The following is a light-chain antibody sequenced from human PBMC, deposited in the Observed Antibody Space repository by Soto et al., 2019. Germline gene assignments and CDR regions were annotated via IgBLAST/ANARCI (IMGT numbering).Light chain of an antibody. CDR1: QGIRDD. J-gene: IGKJ2*01. CDR3: LQHNTYPYT. Sequence: DIQMTQSPSSLSASVGDKVTITCRASQGIRDDLGWYQQKPGKAPKRLIYGASSLQSGVPSRFSGSGAWTEFTLPISSLQPEDSATYYCLQHNTYPYTFGQGTKLEIK. CDR2: GAS. V-gene: IGKV1-17*01.